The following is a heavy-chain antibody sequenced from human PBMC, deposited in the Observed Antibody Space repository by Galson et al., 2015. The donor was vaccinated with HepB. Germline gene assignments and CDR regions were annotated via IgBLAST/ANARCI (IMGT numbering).Heavy chain of an antibody. J-gene: IGHJ5*02. V-gene: IGHV1-69*13. CDR2: IIPIFGTA. Sequence: SVRLSCAASGGTFSSQAINWVRQAPGQGLEWMGGIIPIFGTANYAQKFKGRFTITADESRSTAYMELSSLRSEDTAVYYCARELPYYYDSSGYNWFDPWGQGTLVTVSS. CDR1: GGTFSSQA. D-gene: IGHD3-22*01. CDR3: ARELPYYYDSSGYNWFDP.